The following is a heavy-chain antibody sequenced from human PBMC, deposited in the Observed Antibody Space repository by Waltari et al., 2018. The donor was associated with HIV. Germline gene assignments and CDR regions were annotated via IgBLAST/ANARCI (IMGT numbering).Heavy chain of an antibody. CDR3: AREWGTLMVAWFDL. V-gene: IGHV4-38-2*02. CDR1: GYSISSGYF. J-gene: IGHJ5*02. Sequence: QVQLQESGPGLVKPSETLSLTCAVSGYSISSGYFWGWNRQPPGKALEWIGYMFHDGSTYYNLSLKSRVTISVDTSKKQFSLTLSSVTSADTAIYYCAREWGTLMVAWFDLWGQGTLVTVSS. CDR2: MFHDGST. D-gene: IGHD3-10*01.